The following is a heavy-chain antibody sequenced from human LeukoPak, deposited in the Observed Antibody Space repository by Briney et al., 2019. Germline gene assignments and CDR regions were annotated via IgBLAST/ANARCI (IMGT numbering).Heavy chain of an antibody. CDR3: AKPRAMTTGVGRYFDL. D-gene: IGHD1-1*01. V-gene: IGHV3-23*01. Sequence: GGSLRLSCAASGFTFSSYAMSWVRQAPGKGLEWVSAVGGSGAITYYADSVKGRFTISRDNSKNTLYLQMNSLRAEDTATYYCAKPRAMTTGVGRYFDLWGRGTLVTVSS. J-gene: IGHJ2*01. CDR1: GFTFSSYA. CDR2: VGGSGAIT.